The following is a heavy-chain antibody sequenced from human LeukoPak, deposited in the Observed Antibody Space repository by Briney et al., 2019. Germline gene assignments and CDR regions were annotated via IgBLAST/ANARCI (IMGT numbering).Heavy chain of an antibody. CDR3: SRQSLQLWSRRGFDM. Sequence: SETLSLTCAVYGGSFSGYYWSWIRQPPGKGLEWIGEINHSGSTNYNPSLKRRVTISVDTSKNQFSLKLSSVTAADTAMYYCSRQSLQLWSRRGFDMWGQGTMVTVSS. J-gene: IGHJ3*02. CDR2: INHSGST. V-gene: IGHV4-34*01. D-gene: IGHD5-18*01. CDR1: GGSFSGYY.